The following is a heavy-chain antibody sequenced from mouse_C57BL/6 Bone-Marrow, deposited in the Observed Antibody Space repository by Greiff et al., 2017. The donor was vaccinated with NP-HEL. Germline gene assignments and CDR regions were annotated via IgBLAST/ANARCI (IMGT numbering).Heavy chain of an antibody. V-gene: IGHV5-17*01. Sequence: EVQVVESGGGLVKPGGSLKLSCAASGFTFSDYGMHWVRQAPEKGLEWVAYISSGSSTIYYADTVKGRFTISRDNAKNTLFLQMTSLRSEDTAMYYCARREGDWYFDVWGTGTTVTVSS. CDR2: ISSGSSTI. CDR1: GFTFSDYG. J-gene: IGHJ1*03. CDR3: ARREGDWYFDV.